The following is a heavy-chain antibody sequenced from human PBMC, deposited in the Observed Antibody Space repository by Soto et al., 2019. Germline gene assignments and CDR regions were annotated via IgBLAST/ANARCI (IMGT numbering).Heavy chain of an antibody. CDR3: SRPHQHCSSTSCYAFDI. CDR2: ISSSSSYI. D-gene: IGHD2-2*01. J-gene: IGHJ3*02. Sequence: GGSLRLSCAASGFTFSSYSMNWVRQAPGKGLEWVSSISSSSSYIYYADSVKGRFTISRDNAKNSLYLQMNSLRAEDAAAYYCSRPHQHCSSTSCYAFDIWGQGTMVTVSS. V-gene: IGHV3-21*01. CDR1: GFTFSSYS.